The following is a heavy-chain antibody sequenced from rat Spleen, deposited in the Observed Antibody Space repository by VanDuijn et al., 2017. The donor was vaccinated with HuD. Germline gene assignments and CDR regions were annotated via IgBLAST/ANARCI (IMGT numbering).Heavy chain of an antibody. V-gene: IGHV5-31*01. CDR1: GFTFSSSP. CDR2: ITKTGGNT. J-gene: IGHJ2*01. CDR3: TRGTYFRH. D-gene: IGHD4-6*01. Sequence: EVQLVESGGGLVQPGRSLKLSCAASGFTFSSSPMAWVRQAPGKGLEWVASITKTGGNTYYPDSVKGRFTISRDNAKSTLYLQMNSLRSEDTATYYCTRGTYFRHWGQGVMVTVSS.